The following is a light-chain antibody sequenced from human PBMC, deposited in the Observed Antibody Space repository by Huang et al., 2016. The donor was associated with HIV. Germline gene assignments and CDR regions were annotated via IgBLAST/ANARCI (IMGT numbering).Light chain of an antibody. CDR1: QGVSSN. CDR3: QQYNNWPRT. V-gene: IGKV3-15*01. CDR2: GAS. J-gene: IGKJ2*01. Sequence: EMVMTQSPDTLSVSPGERVTLSCRASQGVSSNLAWYQQKPGQAPGLLIHGASTRVTGIPARFSGSGSETDFTLTIHSLQSEDLAVYYCQQYNNWPRTFGQGTKLEIK.